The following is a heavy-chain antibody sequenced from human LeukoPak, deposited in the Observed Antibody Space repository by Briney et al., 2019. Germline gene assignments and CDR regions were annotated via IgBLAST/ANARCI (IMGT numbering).Heavy chain of an antibody. Sequence: ASVKVSCKASGYTFTSYYMHWVRQAPGQGLEWMGIINPSGGSTSYAQKFQGRVTMTRDTSTSTAYMELSSLRSEDTAVYYCARASSNAGFGYWGQGTLVTVSS. V-gene: IGHV1-46*01. D-gene: IGHD4-11*01. CDR1: GYTFTSYY. CDR3: ARASSNAGFGY. CDR2: INPSGGST. J-gene: IGHJ4*02.